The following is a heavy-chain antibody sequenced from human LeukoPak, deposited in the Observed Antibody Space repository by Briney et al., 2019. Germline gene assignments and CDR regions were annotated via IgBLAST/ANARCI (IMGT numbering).Heavy chain of an antibody. CDR2: VDHTGST. CDR3: ARGRVSSSTWYSTYYYYFYMDV. J-gene: IGHJ6*03. D-gene: IGHD4-11*01. CDR1: GGSMSNYY. V-gene: IGHV4-59*01. Sequence: SETLSLTCSVSGGSMSNYYWSWIRQPPGKGLEWIGYVDHTGSTNFNPSLNGRVSISRDTSKNLFSLRLRSVTAADTAVYFCARGRVSSSTWYSTYYYYFYMDVWGKGTTVTVSS.